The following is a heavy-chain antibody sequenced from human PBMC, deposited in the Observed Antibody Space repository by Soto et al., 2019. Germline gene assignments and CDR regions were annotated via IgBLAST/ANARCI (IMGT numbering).Heavy chain of an antibody. CDR1: GFTFDDYA. D-gene: IGHD3-10*01. CDR3: ANLPLYGSGFDC. V-gene: IGHV3-9*01. J-gene: IGHJ4*02. Sequence: EAQLVESGGGLVQPGRSLRLSCVASGFTFDDYAIHWVRQAPGKGLEWVSGISWNGAATGYADSVKGRFTISRDNAKNSLYLQMSSLRTEDPAIYYCANLPLYGSGFDCWGQGTLVTVSS. CDR2: ISWNGAAT.